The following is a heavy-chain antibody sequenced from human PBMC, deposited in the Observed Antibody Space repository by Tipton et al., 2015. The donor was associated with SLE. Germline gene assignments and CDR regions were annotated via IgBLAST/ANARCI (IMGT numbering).Heavy chain of an antibody. CDR1: GFTSSGYA. Sequence: SGFTSSGYAMHWVRQAPGKGLERVAFISADGSNKDYADSVKGRFTISRDNSKNTLYLQMNRLRVEDTAVYYCAGGTGAYFDHWGQGTLVTVSS. CDR3: AGGTGAYFDH. J-gene: IGHJ4*02. CDR2: ISADGSNK. V-gene: IGHV3-30*02. D-gene: IGHD3-16*01.